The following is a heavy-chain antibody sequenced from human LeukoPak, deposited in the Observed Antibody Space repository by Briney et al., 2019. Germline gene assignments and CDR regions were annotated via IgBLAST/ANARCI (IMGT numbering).Heavy chain of an antibody. D-gene: IGHD3-22*01. V-gene: IGHV4-34*01. J-gene: IGHJ5*02. CDR1: GGSFSGYY. CDR3: ARGRPDYYERRNCFDP. Sequence: SETLSLTCAVYGGSFSGYYWSWIRQPPGKGLEWIGEINHSGSTNYNPSLKSRVTISVDTSKNQFSLKLSSVTAADTAVYYCARGRPDYYERRNCFDPWGQGTLVTVSS. CDR2: INHSGST.